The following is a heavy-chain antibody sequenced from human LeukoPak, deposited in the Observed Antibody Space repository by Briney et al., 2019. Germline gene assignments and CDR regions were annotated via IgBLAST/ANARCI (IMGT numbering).Heavy chain of an antibody. D-gene: IGHD4-11*01. CDR3: ARYNNYYGGFDY. CDR1: GYSFTSYW. CDR2: MYPGDSDT. V-gene: IGHV5-51*01. Sequence: KNGESLKTSWKGSGYSFTSYWIGWMRQMPGKGLEWMGIMYPGDSDTRYSPSFQGQVTISADKSISTAYLQWGSLKASDTAMYYCARYNNYYGGFDYWGQGTLVTVSS. J-gene: IGHJ4*02.